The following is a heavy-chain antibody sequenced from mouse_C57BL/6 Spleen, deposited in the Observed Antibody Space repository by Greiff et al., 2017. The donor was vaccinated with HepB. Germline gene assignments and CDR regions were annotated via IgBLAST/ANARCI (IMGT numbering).Heavy chain of an antibody. CDR3: AKYGSSLHWYFDV. D-gene: IGHD1-1*01. CDR2: ISSGSSTI. CDR1: GFTFSDYG. Sequence: EVKLVESGGGLVKPGGSLKLSCAASGFTFSDYGMHWVRQAPEKGLEWVAYISSGSSTIYYADTVKGRFTISRDNAKNTLFLQMTSLRSEDTAMYYCAKYGSSLHWYFDVWGTGTTVTVSS. V-gene: IGHV5-17*01. J-gene: IGHJ1*03.